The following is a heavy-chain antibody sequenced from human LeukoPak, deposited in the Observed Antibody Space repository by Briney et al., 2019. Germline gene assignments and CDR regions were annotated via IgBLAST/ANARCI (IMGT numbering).Heavy chain of an antibody. CDR1: GGTFSSYA. J-gene: IGHJ6*03. V-gene: IGHV1-69*05. CDR2: IIPIFGTA. Sequence: SVKVSCKASGGTFSSYAISWVRQAPGQGLEWMGGIIPIFGTANYAQKFQGRVTITTDESTSTAYMELSSLRSEDTAVYYCATDGPYGSGSYYSDYYYYIDVWGKGTTVTVSS. CDR3: ATDGPYGSGSYYSDYYYYIDV. D-gene: IGHD3-10*01.